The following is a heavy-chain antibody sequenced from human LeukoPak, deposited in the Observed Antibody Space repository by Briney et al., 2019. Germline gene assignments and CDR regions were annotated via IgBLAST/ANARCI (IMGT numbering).Heavy chain of an antibody. V-gene: IGHV4-39*01. J-gene: IGHJ4*02. CDR1: GVSINNTSYY. CDR2: IYYGGST. CDR3: ARGDGRDGYNGEY. Sequence: SETLSLTCTVSGVSINNTSYYWGWVRQPPGKGLEWIGNIYYGGSTYYNPSLKSPVTISVDTSKNQFSLKLSSVTAADTAVYYCARGDGRDGYNGEYWGQGTLVTVSS. D-gene: IGHD5-24*01.